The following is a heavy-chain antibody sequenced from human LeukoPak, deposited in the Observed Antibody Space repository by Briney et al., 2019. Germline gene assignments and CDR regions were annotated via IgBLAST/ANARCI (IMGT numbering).Heavy chain of an antibody. J-gene: IGHJ4*02. CDR2: IRHEGSNK. V-gene: IGHV3-30*02. Sequence: GGSLRLSCAASGFTFSSYGMHWVRQAPGKGLEWVAFIRHEGSNKYYADSVKGRFTISRDNSKNTLYLQMNSLRPEDTAVYYCAKDWGYKGGNCYTIDYWGQGTLVTVSS. CDR3: AKDWGYKGGNCYTIDY. CDR1: GFTFSSYG. D-gene: IGHD2-15*01.